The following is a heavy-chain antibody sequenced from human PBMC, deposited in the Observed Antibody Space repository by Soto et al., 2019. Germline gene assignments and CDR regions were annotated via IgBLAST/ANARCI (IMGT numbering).Heavy chain of an antibody. CDR1: GGTFSSYA. Sequence: SVQVSCKASGGTFSSYAISWVRQAPGQGLELMGVIIPIFGTANFAQKFQGRVTITADKSTSTAYMELSSLRSEDTAVYYCARSGVPTESYYYYGMDVWGQGTTVTVSS. CDR2: IIPIFGTA. J-gene: IGHJ6*02. CDR3: ARSGVPTESYYYYGMDV. V-gene: IGHV1-69*06. D-gene: IGHD3-10*01.